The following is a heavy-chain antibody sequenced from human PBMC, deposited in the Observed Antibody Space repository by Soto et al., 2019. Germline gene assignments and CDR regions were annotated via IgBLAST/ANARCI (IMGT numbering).Heavy chain of an antibody. CDR2: IKQDGSEK. D-gene: IGHD2-15*01. CDR3: ASRARLYCSGGSCSYYFDY. CDR1: GFTFSSYW. Sequence: GGSLRLSCAASGFTFSSYWMSWVRQAPGKGLEWVANIKQDGSEKYYVDSVKGRFTISRDNAKNSLYLQMNSLRAEDTAVYYCASRARLYCSGGSCSYYFDYWGQGTLVTVFS. J-gene: IGHJ4*02. V-gene: IGHV3-7*02.